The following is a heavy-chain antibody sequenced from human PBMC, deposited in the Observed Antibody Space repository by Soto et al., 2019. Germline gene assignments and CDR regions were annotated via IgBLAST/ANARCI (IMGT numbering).Heavy chain of an antibody. Sequence: PSETLSLTCTVSGGSISSGGYYWSWIRQHPGKGLEWIGYIYYSGSTYYNPSLKSRVTISVDTSKNQFSLKLSSVTAADTAVYYCARNALNDYGDFEYFQHWGQGTLVTVS. V-gene: IGHV4-31*03. D-gene: IGHD4-17*01. J-gene: IGHJ1*01. CDR3: ARNALNDYGDFEYFQH. CDR2: IYYSGST. CDR1: GGSISSGGYY.